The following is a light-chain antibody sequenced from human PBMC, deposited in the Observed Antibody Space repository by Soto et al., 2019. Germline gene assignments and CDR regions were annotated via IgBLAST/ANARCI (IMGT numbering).Light chain of an antibody. J-gene: IGKJ1*01. CDR2: AAS. CDR3: LQVKSFPRT. V-gene: IGKV1-12*01. CDR1: QDINSR. Sequence: TQSPSSVSASVGDTVTITCRASQDINSRLAWFQQKPGRAPKYLIQAASILQSGFPSRFAGSGSGTDFTLTINTLQPEDFATYYCLQVKSFPRTFGQGTKVEI.